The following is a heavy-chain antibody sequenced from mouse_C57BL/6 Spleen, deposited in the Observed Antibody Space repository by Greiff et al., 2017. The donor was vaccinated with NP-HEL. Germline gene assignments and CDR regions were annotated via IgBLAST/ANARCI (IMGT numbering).Heavy chain of an antibody. CDR1: GFTFSDYY. V-gene: IGHV5-16*01. D-gene: IGHD1-1*02. Sequence: DVQLVESEGGLVQPGSSMKLSCTASGFTFSDYYMAWVRQVPEKGLEWVANINYDGSSTYYLDSLKSRFIISRDNAKNILYLQMSSLKSEDTATYYCARVWVYAMDYWGQGTSVTVSS. CDR2: INYDGSST. J-gene: IGHJ4*01. CDR3: ARVWVYAMDY.